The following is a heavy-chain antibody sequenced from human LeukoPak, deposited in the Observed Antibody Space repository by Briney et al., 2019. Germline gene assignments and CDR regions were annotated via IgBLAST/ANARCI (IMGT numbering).Heavy chain of an antibody. CDR2: ISSSGSTI. Sequence: PGGSLRLSCAASGFTFSSYEMNWVRQAPGKGLEWVSYISSSGSTIYYADSVKGRFTISRDNAKNSLYLQMNSLRAEDTAVYYCARDPDPYYYGSGMSYAFDIWGQGTVVTVSS. CDR3: ARDPDPYYYGSGMSYAFDI. V-gene: IGHV3-48*03. J-gene: IGHJ3*02. CDR1: GFTFSSYE. D-gene: IGHD3-10*01.